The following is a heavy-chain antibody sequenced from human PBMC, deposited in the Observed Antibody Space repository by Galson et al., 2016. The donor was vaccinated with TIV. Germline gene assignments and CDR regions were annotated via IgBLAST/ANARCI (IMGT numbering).Heavy chain of an antibody. Sequence: SVKVSCKASGGAFSSDAISWVRQAPGQGLEWMGGIIPIFGSANYAQKFQGRVTITADESTTIAYMELSSLRVEDTAVYYCARGGPGCSSTSCYGALDPWGQGTLVTVSS. D-gene: IGHD2-2*01. CDR3: ARGGPGCSSTSCYGALDP. CDR1: GGAFSSDA. CDR2: IIPIFGSA. V-gene: IGHV1-69*13. J-gene: IGHJ5*02.